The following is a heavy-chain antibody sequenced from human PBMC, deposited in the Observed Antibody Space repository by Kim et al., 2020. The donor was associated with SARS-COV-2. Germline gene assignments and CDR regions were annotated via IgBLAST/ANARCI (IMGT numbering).Heavy chain of an antibody. Sequence: IHYAGSVKGRFTISRDNAKNSLFLQVNSLRDEDTAVYYCVRGSYSTSSLDFWGQGTLVTVSS. CDR3: VRGSYSTSSLDF. D-gene: IGHD6-6*01. V-gene: IGHV3-48*02. J-gene: IGHJ4*02. CDR2: I.